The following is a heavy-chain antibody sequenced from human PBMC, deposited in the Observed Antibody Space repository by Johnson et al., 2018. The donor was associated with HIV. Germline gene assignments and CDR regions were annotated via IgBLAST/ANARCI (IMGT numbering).Heavy chain of an antibody. CDR2: IKQDGSEK. V-gene: IGHV3-7*01. J-gene: IGHJ3*02. CDR3: AKVHSSSSNGFDI. CDR1: RYW. Sequence: RYWMSWVRQAPGKGLEWVANIKQDGSEKYYVDSVKGRFTISRDNSKNTLYLQMNSLRAEDTAVYFCAKVHSSSSNGFDIWGQGTMVTVSS. D-gene: IGHD6-6*01.